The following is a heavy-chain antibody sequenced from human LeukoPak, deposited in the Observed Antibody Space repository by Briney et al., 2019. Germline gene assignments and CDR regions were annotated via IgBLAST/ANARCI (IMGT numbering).Heavy chain of an antibody. CDR2: INPNSGGT. J-gene: IGHJ6*02. D-gene: IGHD2-21*01. CDR3: ASSSSGYSYYGMDV. Sequence: APVKVSCKASGYTFTGYYMHWVRQAPGQGLEWMGWINPNSGGTNYAQKFQGRVTMTRDTSISTAYMELSRLRSDDTAVYYCASSSSGYSYYGMDVWGQGTTVTVSS. CDR1: GYTFTGYY. V-gene: IGHV1-2*02.